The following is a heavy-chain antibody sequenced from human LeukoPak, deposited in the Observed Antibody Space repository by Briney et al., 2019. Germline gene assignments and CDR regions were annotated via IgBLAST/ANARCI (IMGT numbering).Heavy chain of an antibody. D-gene: IGHD3-3*01. J-gene: IGHJ4*02. CDR1: GGSISSSSYY. CDR2: IYYSGST. CDR3: ARHHYDFWSGPVYYFDY. V-gene: IGHV4-39*01. Sequence: SETLSLTCTVSGGSISSSSYYWGWIRQPPGKGLEWIGSIYYSGSTYYNPSLKSRVTISVDTSKNQFSLKLSSVTAADTAVYYCARHHYDFWSGPVYYFDYWGQGTLVTVSS.